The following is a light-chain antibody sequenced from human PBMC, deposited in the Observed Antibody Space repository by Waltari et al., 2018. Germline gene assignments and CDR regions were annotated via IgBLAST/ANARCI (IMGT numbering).Light chain of an antibody. Sequence: FQMTHSPSSLSASVGDRVTITCRASQSISTYLNWYQQKPGKAPKLLIYAASSLQSGVPSRFSGSGSGTDFTLTISSLQPEDFATYYCQQSYSTPMYTFGQGTKLEIK. J-gene: IGKJ2*01. V-gene: IGKV1-39*01. CDR2: AAS. CDR3: QQSYSTPMYT. CDR1: QSISTY.